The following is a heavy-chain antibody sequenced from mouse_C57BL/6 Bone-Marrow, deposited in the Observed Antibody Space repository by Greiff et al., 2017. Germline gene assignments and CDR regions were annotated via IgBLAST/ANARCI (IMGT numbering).Heavy chain of an antibody. CDR3: LRESMYYYGSSKAWFAY. CDR2: IRSKSSNYAT. J-gene: IGHJ3*01. D-gene: IGHD1-1*01. CDR1: GFTFNTYA. Sequence: EVQGVESGGGLVQPTGSLKLSCAASGFTFNTYAMHWVRQAPGKGLEWVDRIRSKSSNYATYYDHSVKDRFTISRDDSQSMLYLQMNNLKPEDTAMYYWLRESMYYYGSSKAWFAYWGQGTLVTVSA. V-gene: IGHV10-3*01.